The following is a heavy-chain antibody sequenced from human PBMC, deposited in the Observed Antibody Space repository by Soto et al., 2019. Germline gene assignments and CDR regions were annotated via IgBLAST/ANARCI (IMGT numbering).Heavy chain of an antibody. J-gene: IGHJ6*03. CDR1: GDTFNDYY. Sequence: QVQLVQSGAEVKKPGASVTVSCRSSGDTFNDYYIHWVRQAPGQGLEWMGWINPNSGVTKYAQKFQGWVSMTRDTSSRNVYMQLSRLRSDDTAVYYCARESGGATATLDYYYFYMDVWGTGTTVTVSS. CDR3: ARESGGATATLDYYYFYMDV. D-gene: IGHD5-12*01. V-gene: IGHV1-2*04. CDR2: INPNSGVT.